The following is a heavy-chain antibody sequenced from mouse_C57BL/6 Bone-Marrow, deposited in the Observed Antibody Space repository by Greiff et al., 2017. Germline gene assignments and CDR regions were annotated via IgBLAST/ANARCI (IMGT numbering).Heavy chain of an antibody. V-gene: IGHV1-64*01. CDR1: GYTFTSYW. Sequence: VKLQQPGAELVKPGASVKLSCKASGYTFTSYWMHWVKQRPGQGLEWIGMIHPNSGSTNYNEKFKSKATLTVDKSSSTAYMQLSSLTSEDSAVYYCVYYDYDGSCAYWGQGTLVTVSA. CDR3: VYYDYDGSCAY. CDR2: IHPNSGST. J-gene: IGHJ3*01. D-gene: IGHD2-4*01.